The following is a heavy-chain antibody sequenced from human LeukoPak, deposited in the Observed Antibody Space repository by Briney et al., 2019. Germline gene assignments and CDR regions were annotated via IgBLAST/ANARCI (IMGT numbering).Heavy chain of an antibody. CDR2: INPSGGST. CDR1: GYTFTSYY. Sequence: ASVKVFCKASGYTFTSYYMQWVRQAPGQGLEWMGIINPSGGSTSYAQKFQGRVTMTRDTSTSTVYMELSSLRSEDTAVYYCARVEYSSGWYDYWGQGTLVTVSS. CDR3: ARVEYSSGWYDY. J-gene: IGHJ4*02. V-gene: IGHV1-46*01. D-gene: IGHD6-19*01.